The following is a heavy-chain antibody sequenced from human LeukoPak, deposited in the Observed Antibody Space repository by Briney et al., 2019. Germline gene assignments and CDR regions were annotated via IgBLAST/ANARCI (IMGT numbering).Heavy chain of an antibody. CDR1: VGSISIYY. J-gene: IGHJ5*02. D-gene: IGHD3-10*01. Sequence: SETLSLTCTVSVGSISIYYWNWIRQPPGKGLEWIGYIYNRGNTDYKPSPKMRVTISAATSKNQFSLKLASVTAADTAVYSSVRARELGSWGQGTLVTVSS. CDR3: VRARELGS. CDR2: IYNRGNT. V-gene: IGHV4-59*01.